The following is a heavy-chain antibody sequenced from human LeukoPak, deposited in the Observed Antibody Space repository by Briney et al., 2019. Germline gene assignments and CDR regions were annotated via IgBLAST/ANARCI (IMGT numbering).Heavy chain of an antibody. V-gene: IGHV3-23*01. D-gene: IGHD2-15*01. CDR3: ARVLRYCSGGNCYSGGLGYMDV. Sequence: GGTLRLSCAASGFTFSSFGMSWVRQAPGKGLEWVSAISSTGGTAYYADSVKGRFTISRDNAKNSLFLQMNSLRAEDTAVYYCARVLRYCSGGNCYSGGLGYMDVWGKGTTVTISS. CDR2: ISSTGGTA. CDR1: GFTFSSFG. J-gene: IGHJ6*03.